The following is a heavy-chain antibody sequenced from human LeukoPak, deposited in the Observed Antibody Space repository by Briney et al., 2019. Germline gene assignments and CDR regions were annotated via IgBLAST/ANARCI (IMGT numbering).Heavy chain of an antibody. V-gene: IGHV4-39*07. D-gene: IGHD6-19*01. CDR1: GGSISSSSYY. J-gene: IGHJ5*02. Sequence: SETLSLTCTVSGGSISSSSYYWGWVRQPPGKGLEWIGSIYYSGSTYYNPSLKSRVTISVDTSKNQFSLKLSSVTAADTAVYYCARDRGASGWYSLDWFDPWGQGTLVTVSS. CDR3: ARDRGASGWYSLDWFDP. CDR2: IYYSGST.